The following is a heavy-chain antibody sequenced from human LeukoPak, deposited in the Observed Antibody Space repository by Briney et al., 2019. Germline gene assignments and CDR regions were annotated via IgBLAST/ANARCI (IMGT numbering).Heavy chain of an antibody. J-gene: IGHJ4*02. D-gene: IGHD3-3*01. V-gene: IGHV1-18*01. CDR2: ISAYNGNT. Sequence: ASVKVSCKASGYTLTSYGISWVRQAPGQGLEWMGWISAYNGNTNYAQKLQGRVTMTTDTSTSTAYMELRSLRSDDTAVYYCARTMAIFGVVTISFDYWGQGTLVTVSS. CDR3: ARTMAIFGVVTISFDY. CDR1: GYTLTSYG.